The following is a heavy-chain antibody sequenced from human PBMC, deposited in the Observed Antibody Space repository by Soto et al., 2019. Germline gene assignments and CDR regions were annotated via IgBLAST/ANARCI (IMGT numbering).Heavy chain of an antibody. CDR2: INTGNGDT. J-gene: IGHJ6*02. CDR1: GYTFNKYA. D-gene: IGHD1-1*01. CDR3: ARDLPGYRITWLYYYGMDV. Sequence: ASVKVSCKASGYTFNKYAMHWVRQAPGQRLEWMGWINTGNGDTTYSQKFQGRLTITRDTPASTAYVELSSLRPEDTAVYYCARDLPGYRITWLYYYGMDVWGQGTTVTVSS. V-gene: IGHV1-3*04.